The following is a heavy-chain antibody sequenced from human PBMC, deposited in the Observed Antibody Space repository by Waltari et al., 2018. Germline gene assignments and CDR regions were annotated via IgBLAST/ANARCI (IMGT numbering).Heavy chain of an antibody. CDR1: GFSFRSYA. V-gene: IGHV3-33*01. CDR2: SWHDAIIT. D-gene: IGHD2-8*02. J-gene: IGHJ3*01. Sequence: QAQLVESGGGVVQPGTSLRLSCAASGFSFRSYAMHWVRQAPGKGLGCVAVSWHDAIITYYADSVRGRFTISRDNARQTLYLQMNSLRGDDTASYFCARVTTPHYDSTGAQDALGVWGQGTRVTVS. CDR3: ARVTTPHYDSTGAQDALGV.